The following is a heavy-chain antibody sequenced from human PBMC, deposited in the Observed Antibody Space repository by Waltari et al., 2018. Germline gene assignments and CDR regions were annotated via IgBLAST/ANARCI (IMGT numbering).Heavy chain of an antibody. CDR2: INAKRGAT. Sequence: QVHLVQSGAEVKKPGASVRVSCKTSGYTFSDYYIYWVRQAPGQGLEWMGGINAKRGATNPAQKFQGRVTLTRDTSTSTVYMELRGLTSDDTAIYYCARDLFPNFWSGYGFDIWGQGTKVTVSS. CDR1: GYTFSDYY. D-gene: IGHD3-3*01. V-gene: IGHV1-2*02. CDR3: ARDLFPNFWSGYGFDI. J-gene: IGHJ3*02.